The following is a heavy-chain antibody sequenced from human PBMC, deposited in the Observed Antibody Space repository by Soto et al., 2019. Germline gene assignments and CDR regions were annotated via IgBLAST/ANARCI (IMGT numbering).Heavy chain of an antibody. V-gene: IGHV3-33*01. CDR1: GFTFSSYG. D-gene: IGHD3-3*01. CDR3: ARGYDFWSGYYTINRDDFDY. Sequence: PGGSLRLSCAASGFTFSSYGMHWVRQAPGKGLEWVAVIWYDGSNKYHADSVKGRFTISRDSAKNSLYLQMNSLRAEDTAVYYCARGYDFWSGYYTINRDDFDYWGQGTLVTVSS. J-gene: IGHJ4*02. CDR2: IWYDGSNK.